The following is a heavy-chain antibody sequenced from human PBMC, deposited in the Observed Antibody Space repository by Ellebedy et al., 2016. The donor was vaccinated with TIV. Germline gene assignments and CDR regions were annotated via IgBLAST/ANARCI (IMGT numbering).Heavy chain of an antibody. CDR1: GFTFSTYP. Sequence: GESLKISCAASGFTFSTYPMMWVRQAPGKGLEWVSYITSVSSATRYADSVKGRFTISRDNAKNSLYLQMNSRRDEDTAVYYCARVVAGLVGGDYWGQGTLVTVSS. J-gene: IGHJ4*02. CDR3: ARVVAGLVGGDY. D-gene: IGHD6-19*01. CDR2: ITSVSSAT. V-gene: IGHV3-48*02.